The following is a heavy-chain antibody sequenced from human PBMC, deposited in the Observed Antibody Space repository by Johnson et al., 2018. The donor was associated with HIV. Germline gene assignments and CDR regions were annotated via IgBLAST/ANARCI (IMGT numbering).Heavy chain of an antibody. CDR3: ACLAHDAFDI. J-gene: IGHJ3*02. CDR2: ISYDGSNK. CDR1: GFTFSSYA. V-gene: IGHV3-30-3*01. Sequence: QVKLVESGGGVVQPGRSLRLSCAASGFTFSSYATHWVRQAPGKGLEWVAVISYDGSNKYYADSVKGRFTISRDNSKNTLYLQMNSLRAEDTAVYYCACLAHDAFDIWGQGTMVTVSS. D-gene: IGHD3-16*01.